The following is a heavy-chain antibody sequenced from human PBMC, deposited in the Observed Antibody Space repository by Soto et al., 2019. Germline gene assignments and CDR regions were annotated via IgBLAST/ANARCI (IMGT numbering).Heavy chain of an antibody. CDR3: ARGDTVITPFDY. CDR1: GDSISSGGYS. V-gene: IGHV4-30-2*01. CDR2: IYHSGST. D-gene: IGHD5-18*01. J-gene: IGHJ4*02. Sequence: QLQLQESGSGLVKPSQTLSLTCAVSGDSISSGGYSWSWIGQPPAQGLEWIGFIYHSGSTYYNPSLNSRVTISVDRSKNQFSRKLTSVTAADTAIYYCARGDTVITPFDYWGQGTLVTVSS.